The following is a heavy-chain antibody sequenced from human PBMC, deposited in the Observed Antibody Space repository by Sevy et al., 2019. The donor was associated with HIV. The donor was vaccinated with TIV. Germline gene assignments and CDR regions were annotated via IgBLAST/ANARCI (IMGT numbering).Heavy chain of an antibody. Sequence: ASVKVSCKASGYTFTNYDINWVRQATGQGLEWMGWMNPNSGNTGYAQKFQGRVTMTRNTSISRAYMELSSLRSEDTAVYYCAGGTVLLGIVVVPAARGWFDPWGQGTLVTVSS. V-gene: IGHV1-8*01. CDR1: GYTFTNYD. D-gene: IGHD2-2*03. J-gene: IGHJ5*02. CDR2: MNPNSGNT. CDR3: AGGTVLLGIVVVPAARGWFDP.